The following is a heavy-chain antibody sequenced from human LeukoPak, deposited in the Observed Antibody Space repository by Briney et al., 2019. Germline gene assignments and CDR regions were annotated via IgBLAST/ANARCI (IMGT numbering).Heavy chain of an antibody. CDR2: IYTSGST. D-gene: IGHD6-6*01. V-gene: IGHV4-4*07. CDR3: ARASPRSSSSYYYYYYMDV. J-gene: IGHJ6*03. CDR1: GGSINSYY. Sequence: SETLSLTCTVSGGSINSYYWSWIRQPAGKGLEWIGRIYTSGSTNYNPSLKSRVTMSVDTSKNQFSLKLSSVTAADTAVYYCARASPRSSSSYYYYYYMDVWGKGTTVTVSS.